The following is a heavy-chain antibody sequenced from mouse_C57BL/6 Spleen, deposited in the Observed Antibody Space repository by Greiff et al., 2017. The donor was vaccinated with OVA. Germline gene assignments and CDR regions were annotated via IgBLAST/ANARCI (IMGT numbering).Heavy chain of an antibody. CDR1: GYAFSSSW. V-gene: IGHV1-82*01. CDR2: IYPGAGDT. J-gene: IGHJ2*01. CDR3: ARTLPEGYFDY. Sequence: QVQLQQSGPELVKPGASVKISCKASGYAFSSSWMNWVKQRPGKGLEWIGRIYPGAGDTNYNGKFKGKATLTADKSSSTAYNQLSSLTSEDSAVYFCARTLPEGYFDYGGQGTTLTVSS.